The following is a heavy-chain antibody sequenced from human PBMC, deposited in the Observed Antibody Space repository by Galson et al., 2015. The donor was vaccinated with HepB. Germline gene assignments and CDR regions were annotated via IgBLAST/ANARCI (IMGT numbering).Heavy chain of an antibody. CDR3: ARGALNGGVGRFLEWFPSASSYDLAV. V-gene: IGHV3-7*03. J-gene: IGHJ6*02. Sequence: SLRLSCAGSGFSLSSYTIHWVRQAPGRGLEWVANIKQDGSEKNYVDSVKGRFTISRDNPNNLLYLQMNSLRVGDTAVYYCARGALNGGVGRFLEWFPSASSYDLAVWGPGTPVTVYS. D-gene: IGHD3-3*01. CDR1: GFSLSSYT. CDR2: IKQDGSEK.